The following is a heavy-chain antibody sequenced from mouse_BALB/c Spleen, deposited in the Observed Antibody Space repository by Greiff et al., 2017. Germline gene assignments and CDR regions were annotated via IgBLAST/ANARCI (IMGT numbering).Heavy chain of an antibody. V-gene: IGHV2-2*02. CDR2: IWSGGST. D-gene: IGHD2-4*01. Sequence: VQLKESGPGLVQPSQSLSITCTVSGFSLTSYGVHWVRQSPGKGLEWLGVIWSGGSTDYNAAFISRLSISKDNSKSQVFFKMNSLQANDTAIYYCARNWAYDYDGFAYWGQGTLVTVSA. CDR1: GFSLTSYG. J-gene: IGHJ3*01. CDR3: ARNWAYDYDGFAY.